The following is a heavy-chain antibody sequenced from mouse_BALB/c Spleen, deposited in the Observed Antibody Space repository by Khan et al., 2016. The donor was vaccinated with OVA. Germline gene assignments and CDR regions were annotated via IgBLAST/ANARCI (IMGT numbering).Heavy chain of an antibody. D-gene: IGHD1-1*01. V-gene: IGHV3-2*02. CDR2: ISYSGNT. Sequence: EVKLQESGPGLVKPSQSLSLTCTVTGYSIASDYAWNWIRQFPGNKLEWMGFISYSGNTNYNPSLKSRISITRDTSKNPFFMQLNSVTSEDTATYYCARVYGGDFDYWGQGTTLTGSA. J-gene: IGHJ2*01. CDR3: ARVYGGDFDY. CDR1: GYSIASDYA.